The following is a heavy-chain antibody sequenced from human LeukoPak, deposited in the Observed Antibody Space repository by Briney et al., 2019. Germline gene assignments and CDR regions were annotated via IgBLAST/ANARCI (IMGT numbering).Heavy chain of an antibody. CDR2: IYYSGST. CDR1: GGSISSYY. D-gene: IGHD6-13*01. V-gene: IGHV4-59*08. J-gene: IGHJ4*02. Sequence: KTSETLSLTCTVSGGSISSYYWSWIRQPPGKGLEWIGYIYYSGSTNYNPSPKSRVTISVDTSKNQFSLKLSSVTAADTAVYYCARSRPYSSSWYFFDYWGQGTLVTVSS. CDR3: ARSRPYSSSWYFFDY.